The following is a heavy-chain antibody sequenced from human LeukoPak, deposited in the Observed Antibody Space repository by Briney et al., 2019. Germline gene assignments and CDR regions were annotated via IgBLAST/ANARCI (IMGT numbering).Heavy chain of an antibody. D-gene: IGHD6-6*01. Sequence: SETLSLTCTVSGGSISSSSYYWGWIRQPPGEGLEWIGSIYYSGSTYYNPSLKSRVTISVDTSKNQFSLKLSSVTAADTAVYYCARTVESSSSRRDSNWFDPWGQGTLVTVSS. CDR3: ARTVESSSSRRDSNWFDP. CDR1: GGSISSSSYY. J-gene: IGHJ5*02. CDR2: IYYSGST. V-gene: IGHV4-39*07.